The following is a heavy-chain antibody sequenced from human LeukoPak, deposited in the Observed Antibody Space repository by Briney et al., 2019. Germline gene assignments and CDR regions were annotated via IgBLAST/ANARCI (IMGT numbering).Heavy chain of an antibody. D-gene: IGHD3-3*01. CDR2: ITYSGNT. J-gene: IGHJ6*02. Sequence: SETLSLTCTVSGGSISSGPYYWIWIRQHPGKGLEWIGYITYSGNTYYYPALNSRVTVSLDTSKTQFSLKLSSVTAADTAVYYCASIAYDALDSYYYGMDVWGQGTTVTVSS. CDR3: ASIAYDALDSYYYGMDV. CDR1: GGSISSGPYY. V-gene: IGHV4-31*03.